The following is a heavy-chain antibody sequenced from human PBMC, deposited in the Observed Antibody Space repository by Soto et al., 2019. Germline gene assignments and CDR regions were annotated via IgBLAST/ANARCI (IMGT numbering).Heavy chain of an antibody. D-gene: IGHD3-16*02. CDR2: IWYDGSNK. CDR3: ARDRGGSGSQPHYDYVWGSYRYSPFDY. J-gene: IGHJ4*02. Sequence: GGSLRLSCAASGFTFSSYGMHWVRQAAGKGLERVGVIWYDGSNKYYADSVKGPFTISRDNSKNTLYLQMNSLRAEDTAVYYCARDRGGSGSQPHYDYVWGSYRYSPFDYWGQGTLVTVSS. CDR1: GFTFSSYG. V-gene: IGHV3-33*01.